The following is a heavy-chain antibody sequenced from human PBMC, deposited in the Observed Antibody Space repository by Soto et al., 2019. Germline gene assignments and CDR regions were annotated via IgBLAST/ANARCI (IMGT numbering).Heavy chain of an antibody. Sequence: PGGSLRLSCAASGFTLSSNYMSWVRQAPGKGLEWVSVIYSGGSTYYADSVKGRFTISRDNSKNTLYLQMNSLRAEDTAVYYCARETVDTAMGPRDYWGQGTLVTVSS. V-gene: IGHV3-66*01. J-gene: IGHJ4*02. D-gene: IGHD5-18*01. CDR1: GFTLSSNY. CDR2: IYSGGST. CDR3: ARETVDTAMGPRDY.